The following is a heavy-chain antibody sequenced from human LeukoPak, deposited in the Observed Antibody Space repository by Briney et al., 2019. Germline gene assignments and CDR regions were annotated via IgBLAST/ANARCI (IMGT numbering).Heavy chain of an antibody. Sequence: PGGSLRLSCAASGFTVSSNYMSWVRQAPGKGLEWVSVIYSGGSTYYADSVKGRFTISRDNSKNTLYLQMNSLRAEDTAVYYCARGGRDSGSYWLNFDYWGQGTLVTVSS. CDR2: IYSGGST. CDR3: ARGGRDSGSYWLNFDY. CDR1: GFTVSSNY. D-gene: IGHD1-26*01. V-gene: IGHV3-66*01. J-gene: IGHJ4*02.